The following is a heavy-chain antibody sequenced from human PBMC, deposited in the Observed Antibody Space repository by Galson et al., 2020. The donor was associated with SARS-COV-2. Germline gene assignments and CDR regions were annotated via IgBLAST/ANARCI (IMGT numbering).Heavy chain of an antibody. CDR3: TSRYNGYTETDY. J-gene: IGHJ4*02. CDR1: GITFSDAW. V-gene: IGHV3-15*01. CDR2: IKSESDGWTT. Sequence: GASLKISCAASGITFSDAWMTWVRQAPGKGLEWVGRIKSESDGWTTDYAAAVKGRFTISRDDSKNTLFLQMNSLKAEDAALYYCTSRYNGYTETDYWGQGTLVTVSS. D-gene: IGHD5-18*01.